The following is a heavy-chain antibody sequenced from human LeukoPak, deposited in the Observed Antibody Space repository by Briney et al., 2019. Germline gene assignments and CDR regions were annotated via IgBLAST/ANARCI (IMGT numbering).Heavy chain of an antibody. V-gene: IGHV3-23*01. CDR2: ISGSGGTT. D-gene: IGHD1-1*01. CDR3: AQIHDHGDYVAF. Sequence: GGSLRLSCAASGFTFRNYGMTWVRQAPGKGLKWVAGISGSGGTTHYSDSVKGRCTISRDNSKNTLSLQINSLRAEDTAVYYCAQIHDHGDYVAFWGQGALVTVSS. CDR1: GFTFRNYG. J-gene: IGHJ4*02.